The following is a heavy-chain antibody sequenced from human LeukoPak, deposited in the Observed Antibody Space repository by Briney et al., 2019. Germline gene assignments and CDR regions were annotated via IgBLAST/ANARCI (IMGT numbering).Heavy chain of an antibody. CDR1: GGSISSSSYY. Sequence: PSETLPLTCTVSGGSISSSSYYWGWIRQPPGKGLEWIGSIYYSGSTYYNSSLKSRITISVDTSKNQFSLKLTSVTAADTAVYYCASDRSGLSFCFWGQGTLVTVSS. J-gene: IGHJ4*02. CDR3: ASDRSGLSFCF. D-gene: IGHD3-22*01. V-gene: IGHV4-39*01. CDR2: IYYSGST.